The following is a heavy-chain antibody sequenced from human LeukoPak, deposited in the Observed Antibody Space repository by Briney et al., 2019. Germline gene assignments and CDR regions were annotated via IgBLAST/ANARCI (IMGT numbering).Heavy chain of an antibody. CDR2: IYYSGST. J-gene: IGHJ4*02. CDR1: SGSISSSSYY. CDR3: ARRIAARQDFDY. Sequence: SETLSLTCTVSSGSISSSSYYWGWIRQPPGKGLEWIGSIYYSGSTYYNPSLKSRVTISVDTSKNQFSLELSSVTAADTAVYYCARRIAARQDFDYWGQGTLVTVSS. V-gene: IGHV4-39*01. D-gene: IGHD6-6*01.